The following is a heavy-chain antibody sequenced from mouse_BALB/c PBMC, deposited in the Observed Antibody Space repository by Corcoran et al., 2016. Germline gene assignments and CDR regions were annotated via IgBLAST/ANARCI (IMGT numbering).Heavy chain of an antibody. J-gene: IGHJ4*01. CDR2: IYWDDDK. Sequence: QVTLKESGPGILQPSQTLSLTCSFSGFSLSTSGMGVSWIRQPSGKGLEWLAHIYWDDDKRYNPSLKSRLTISKDTSRNQVFLKITSVDTADTATYYCARRESLITIYDGPHYAMDYWGQGTSVTVSS. CDR3: ARRESLITIYDGPHYAMDY. V-gene: IGHV8-12*01. CDR1: GFSLSTSGMG. D-gene: IGHD2-3*01.